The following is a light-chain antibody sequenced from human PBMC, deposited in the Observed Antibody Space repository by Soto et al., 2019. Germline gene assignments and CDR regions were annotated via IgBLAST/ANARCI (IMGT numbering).Light chain of an antibody. J-gene: IGKJ5*01. CDR2: GAS. V-gene: IGKV3-20*01. Sequence: RTLAVSGEEVVIGCCRASQSVTTRLAWYQHKPGQAPRLLMSGASSRASGVPVRFSGSGSGTDFALTLRSLESEESALYYCEAYGASPVRFGGGTRLEIK. CDR1: QSVTTR. CDR3: EAYGASPVR.